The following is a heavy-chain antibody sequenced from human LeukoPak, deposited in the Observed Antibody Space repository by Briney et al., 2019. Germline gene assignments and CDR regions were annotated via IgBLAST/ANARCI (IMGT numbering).Heavy chain of an antibody. CDR2: ISGSGGST. CDR3: AKHLYSSRGPYYYYGMDV. V-gene: IGHV3-23*01. CDR1: GFTFSSYA. J-gene: IGHJ6*02. Sequence: PGGSLRLSCAASGFTFSSYAMSWVRQAPGKGLEWVSAISGSGGSTYYAVSVKGRFTISRDNSKNTLYLQMNSLRAEDTAVYYCAKHLYSSRGPYYYYGMDVWGQGTTVTVSS. D-gene: IGHD6-13*01.